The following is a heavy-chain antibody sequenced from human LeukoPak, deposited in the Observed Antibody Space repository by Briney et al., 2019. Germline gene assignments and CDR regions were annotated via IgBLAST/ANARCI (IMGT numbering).Heavy chain of an antibody. Sequence: GGSLRLSCAASGFTFSSYAMSWVRQAPGKGLEWVSAISGSGGSTYYADSVKGRFTISRDNSKNTLYLQMNSLRAEDTAVYYCAKDDTGYYDSSGLFDIWGQGTMVTVSS. J-gene: IGHJ3*02. D-gene: IGHD3-22*01. CDR3: AKDDTGYYDSSGLFDI. CDR1: GFTFSSYA. CDR2: ISGSGGST. V-gene: IGHV3-23*01.